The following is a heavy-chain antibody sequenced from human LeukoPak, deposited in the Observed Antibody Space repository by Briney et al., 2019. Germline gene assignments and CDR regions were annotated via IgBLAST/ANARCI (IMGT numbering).Heavy chain of an antibody. J-gene: IGHJ4*02. V-gene: IGHV1-3*01. CDR1: GYTFTSYA. D-gene: IGHD6-13*01. CDR2: INAGNGNT. Sequence: GASVKVSCKASGYTFTSYAMHWVRQAPGQRLEWMGWINAGNGNTKYSQKFQGRVTITRDTSASTVYMELSSLRSEDTAVYYCARDVGMIAAGLWGQGTLVTVSS. CDR3: ARDVGMIAAGL.